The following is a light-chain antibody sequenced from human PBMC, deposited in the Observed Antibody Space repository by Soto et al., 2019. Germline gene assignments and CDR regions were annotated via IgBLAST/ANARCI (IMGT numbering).Light chain of an antibody. Sequence: QSVLTQPPSASGTPGQRVTISCSGSSCNIGSDFVYWYQQLPGTAPKLLIYHNYQRPSGVPDRFSGSKSGTSGSLAISDLRSEDEADYYCSAWDDSLSAYVFGAGTKLTVL. CDR3: SAWDDSLSAYV. CDR2: HNY. J-gene: IGLJ1*01. CDR1: SCNIGSDF. V-gene: IGLV1-47*01.